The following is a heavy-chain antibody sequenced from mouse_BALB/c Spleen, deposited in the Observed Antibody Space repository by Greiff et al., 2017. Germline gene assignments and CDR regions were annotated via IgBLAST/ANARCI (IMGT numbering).Heavy chain of an antibody. V-gene: IGHV7-3*02. J-gene: IGHJ4*01. CDR3: ARAYGYGYAMDY. CDR1: GFTFTDYY. D-gene: IGHD2-2*01. CDR2: IRNKANGYTT. Sequence: EVMLVESGGGLVQPGGSLRLSCATSGFTFTDYYMSWVRQPPGKALEWLGFIRNKANGYTTEYSASVKGRFTISRDNSQSILYLQMNTLRAEDSATYYCARAYGYGYAMDYWGQGTSVTVSS.